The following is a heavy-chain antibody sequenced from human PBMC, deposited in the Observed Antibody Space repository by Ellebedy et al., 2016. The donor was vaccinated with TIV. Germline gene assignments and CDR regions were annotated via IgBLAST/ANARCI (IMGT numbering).Heavy chain of an antibody. V-gene: IGHV1-2*04. CDR3: ARLEPSYDAFDI. Sequence: ASVKVSXXASGYTFTGYYMHWVRQAPGQGLEWMGWINPNSGGTKYAQKFQGWVTMTRDTSINTAYMELSRLKSDDTAVYYCARLEPSYDAFDIWGQGTIVTVSS. J-gene: IGHJ3*02. CDR1: GYTFTGYY. CDR2: INPNSGGT.